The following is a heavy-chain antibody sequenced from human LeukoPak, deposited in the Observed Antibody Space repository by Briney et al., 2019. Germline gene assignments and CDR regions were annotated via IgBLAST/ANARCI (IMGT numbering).Heavy chain of an antibody. Sequence: GGSLRLSCAASGFTFSSYWMSWVRQAPGKGLVWVSRINSDGSSTSYADSVKGRFTISRDNAKNTLYLQMNSLRAEDTAVYYCAREGYSGYDQVDYWGQGTLVTVSS. V-gene: IGHV3-74*01. J-gene: IGHJ4*02. CDR1: GFTFSSYW. D-gene: IGHD5-12*01. CDR2: INSDGSST. CDR3: AREGYSGYDQVDY.